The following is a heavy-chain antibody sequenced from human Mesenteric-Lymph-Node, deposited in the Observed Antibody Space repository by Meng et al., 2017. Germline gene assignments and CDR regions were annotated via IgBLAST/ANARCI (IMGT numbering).Heavy chain of an antibody. D-gene: IGHD3-3*01. J-gene: IGHJ6*02. CDR3: ARSAGTLRFLEWLPYYYYGMAV. Sequence: ASVKVSCKASGYTFTSYYMHWVRQAPGQGLEWMGWMNPNSGNTGYAQKFQGRVTMTRNTSISTAYMELISLRSEDTAVYYCARSAGTLRFLEWLPYYYYGMAVWGQGNTVNVAS. V-gene: IGHV1-8*02. CDR1: GYTFTSYY. CDR2: MNPNSGNT.